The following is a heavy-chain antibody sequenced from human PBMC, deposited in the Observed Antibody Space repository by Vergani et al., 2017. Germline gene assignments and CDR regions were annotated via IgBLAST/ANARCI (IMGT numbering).Heavy chain of an antibody. CDR3: AKDGYSSGWLRPFDY. D-gene: IGHD6-19*01. CDR2: ISGSVGST. Sequence: EVQLLESGGGLVQPGGSLRLSCAASGFTFSSYAMSWVRQAPGKGMELISAISGSVGSTYYADSVKGRLTISRDNSKNTLYLQMNSLRAEDTAVYYCAKDGYSSGWLRPFDYWGQGTLVTVSS. J-gene: IGHJ4*02. V-gene: IGHV3-23*01. CDR1: GFTFSSYA.